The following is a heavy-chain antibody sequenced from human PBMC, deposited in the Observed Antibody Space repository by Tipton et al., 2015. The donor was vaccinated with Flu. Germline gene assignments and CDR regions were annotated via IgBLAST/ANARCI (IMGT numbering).Heavy chain of an antibody. Sequence: SLRLSCAASGFTFSGCAMRWVRQAPGKGLEWVSTFGLSGKAYYADSVKGRFTISRDNSKSTLYLQMNSLRAEDTALYYCVKGGASGEISFQDWGQGTLVTVSS. CDR3: VKGGASGEISFQD. D-gene: IGHD3-10*01. CDR1: GFTFSGCA. J-gene: IGHJ1*01. V-gene: IGHV3-23*01. CDR2: FGLSGKA.